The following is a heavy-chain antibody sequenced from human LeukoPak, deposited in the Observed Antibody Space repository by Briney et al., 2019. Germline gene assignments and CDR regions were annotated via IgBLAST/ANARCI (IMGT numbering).Heavy chain of an antibody. Sequence: SETLSLTCTVSGGSVSSGSYYWSWIRQPPGKGLEWIGYIYYSGSTNYNPSLKSRVTISVDTSKNQFSLKLSSVTAADTAVYYCARVLDTAMAFDYWGQGTLVTVSS. CDR1: GGSVSSGSYY. V-gene: IGHV4-61*01. CDR2: IYYSGST. J-gene: IGHJ4*02. CDR3: ARVLDTAMAFDY. D-gene: IGHD5-18*01.